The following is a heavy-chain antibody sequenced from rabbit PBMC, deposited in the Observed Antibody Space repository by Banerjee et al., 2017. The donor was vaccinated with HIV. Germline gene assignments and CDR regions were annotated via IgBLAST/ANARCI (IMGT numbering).Heavy chain of an antibody. D-gene: IGHD6-1*01. V-gene: IGHV1S40*01. Sequence: QSLEESGGDLVKPGGSLTLTCTASGFSFSGSYWICWVRQAPVTGLEWIACDNAGNDDNTSYARWQKGRFAISKASSTAETVEYTSLTAADTATYFGAKTLYYTGPYGAYVYDLNLWGPGTLVAVS. CDR2: DNAGNDDNT. CDR3: AKTLYYTGPYGAYVYDLNL. J-gene: IGHJ6*01. CDR1: GFSFSGSYW.